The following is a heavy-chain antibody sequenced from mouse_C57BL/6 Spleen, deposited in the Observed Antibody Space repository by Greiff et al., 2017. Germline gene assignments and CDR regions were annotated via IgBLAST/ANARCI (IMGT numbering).Heavy chain of an antibody. Sequence: VKLQQSGAELVRPGASVTLSCKASGYTFTDYEMHCVQPTPVHGLEWIGAIDPETGGTAYNQKFKGKAILTADKSSSTAYMELRSLTSEDSAVYYCTRGLHYYGSSYVYFDYWGQGTTLTVSS. J-gene: IGHJ2*01. CDR2: IDPETGGT. D-gene: IGHD1-1*01. CDR1: GYTFTDYE. CDR3: TRGLHYYGSSYVYFDY. V-gene: IGHV1-15*01.